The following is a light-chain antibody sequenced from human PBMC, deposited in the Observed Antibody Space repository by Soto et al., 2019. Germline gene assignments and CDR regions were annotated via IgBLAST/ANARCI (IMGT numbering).Light chain of an antibody. CDR2: AAS. CDR3: QQSYKTPWT. CDR1: QDISSY. Sequence: DIQMTQSPSSLSASLGDRVTITCRANQDISSYLIWYQHKLGQAPKLLIHAASTLASGVPSRFRGSESGTEFTLTISGLEPEDSATYYCQQSYKTPWTFGQGTKVEIK. V-gene: IGKV1-39*01. J-gene: IGKJ1*01.